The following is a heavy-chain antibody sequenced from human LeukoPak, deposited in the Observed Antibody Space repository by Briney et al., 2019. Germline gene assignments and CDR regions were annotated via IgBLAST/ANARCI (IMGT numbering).Heavy chain of an antibody. CDR2: INANSGDT. V-gene: IGHV1-2*02. D-gene: IGHD1-26*01. CDR1: GYTFTGYF. J-gene: IGHJ4*02. Sequence: ASVKVSCKASGYTFTGYFIHWMRQAPGQGLEWMGWINANSGDTHYALKFQGRVFMTRDTSISTVYMELSRLITDDTAVYYCARDPSPYTGSYFDYWGQGTLVTVSS. CDR3: ARDPSPYTGSYFDY.